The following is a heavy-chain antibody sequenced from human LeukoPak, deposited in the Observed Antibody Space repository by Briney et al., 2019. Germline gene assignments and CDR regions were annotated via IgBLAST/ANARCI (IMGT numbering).Heavy chain of an antibody. D-gene: IGHD5-12*01. CDR3: AKGGGYEAQYYYYYLDV. CDR2: ISGSGGST. J-gene: IGHJ6*03. CDR1: GFTVSSKY. Sequence: GGSLRLSCAASGFTVSSKYMSGVRQAPGKGLEWVSAISGSGGSTYYADSVTGRFTISRDNSKNTLYLQMNSLRAEDTAVYYCAKGGGYEAQYYYYYLDVWGKGATVTISS. V-gene: IGHV3-23*01.